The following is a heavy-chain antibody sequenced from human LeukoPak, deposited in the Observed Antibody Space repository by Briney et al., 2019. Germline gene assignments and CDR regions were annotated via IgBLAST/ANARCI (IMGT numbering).Heavy chain of an antibody. J-gene: IGHJ6*04. CDR1: GGSISSHY. CDR3: ARETYCGGDCCPDV. V-gene: IGHV4-59*11. Sequence: SETLSLTCTVSGGSISSHYWSWIRQPPGKGLEWIGYIYYSGGTNYNPSLKSRVTISVDTSKNQFSLKLSSVTAADTAVCYCARETYCGGDCCPDVWGKGTTVTVSS. D-gene: IGHD2-21*02. CDR2: IYYSGGT.